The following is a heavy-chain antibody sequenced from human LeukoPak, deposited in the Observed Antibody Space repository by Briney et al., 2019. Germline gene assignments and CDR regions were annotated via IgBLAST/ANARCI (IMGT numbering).Heavy chain of an antibody. V-gene: IGHV4-59*01. Sequence: PSETLSLTCTVSGGSISSYYWNWVRQPPGKGLEWIGYIYSSASTNYNPSLESRVTISADTSKNQFSLKLNSVTAADTAVYYCAKASSYYDFWSGYYRYWGQGTLVTVSS. CDR2: IYSSAST. CDR3: AKASSYYDFWSGYYRY. CDR1: GGSISSYY. D-gene: IGHD3-3*01. J-gene: IGHJ4*02.